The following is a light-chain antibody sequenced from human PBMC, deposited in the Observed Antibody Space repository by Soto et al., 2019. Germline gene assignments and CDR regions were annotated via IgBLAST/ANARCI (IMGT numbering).Light chain of an antibody. J-gene: IGLJ2*01. V-gene: IGLV2-14*01. Sequence: QSALTQPASVSGSPGQSITISCTGTSSDVGGYNYVSWYQQHPGKAPKLMIYDVSNRPSGVSNRFSGSKSGNTASLTISGLQAEDEADYYCSSYTSSSTVYVVFGGGTKLTVL. CDR2: DVS. CDR3: SSYTSSSTVYVV. CDR1: SSDVGGYNY.